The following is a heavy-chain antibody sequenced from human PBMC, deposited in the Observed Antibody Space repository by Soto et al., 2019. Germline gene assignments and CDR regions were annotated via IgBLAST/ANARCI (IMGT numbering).Heavy chain of an antibody. J-gene: IGHJ6*03. V-gene: IGHV4-34*01. CDR1: GGSLSDYF. CDR3: ARVGISHWAYFYYMDV. CDR2: INHLGSI. Sequence: SETLSLTCVVSGGSLSDYFWSWIRQPPGMALEWIGEINHLGSINYNPSLKSRVTMSVDTSKNQFSLTLNSVTAADTATYYRARVGISHWAYFYYMDVWDRGTTVTVS. D-gene: IGHD2-21*01.